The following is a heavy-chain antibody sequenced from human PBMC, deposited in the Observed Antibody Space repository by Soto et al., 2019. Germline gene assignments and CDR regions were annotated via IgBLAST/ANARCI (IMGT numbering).Heavy chain of an antibody. V-gene: IGHV4-59*01. D-gene: IGHD6-13*01. J-gene: IGHJ4*02. Sequence: PSETLSLTCTVSGGSISGYYWSWIRQPPGKGLEWIGFIYDGANTNYNPSLKSRVTISLGTSRNQFSLRLSAVTTADTAVYYCARGSGWLAAAGNYYFDYWGQGTLVTVSS. CDR3: ARGSGWLAAAGNYYFDY. CDR1: GGSISGYY. CDR2: IYDGANT.